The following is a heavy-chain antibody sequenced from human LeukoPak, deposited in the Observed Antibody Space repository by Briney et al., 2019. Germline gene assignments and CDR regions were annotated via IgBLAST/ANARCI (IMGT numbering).Heavy chain of an antibody. CDR2: IYYSGST. J-gene: IGHJ6*03. Sequence: SETLSLTCTVSGGSISSSSYYWGWIRQPPGKGLEWIGSIYYSGSTYYNPSLKSRVTISVDTSKNQFSLKLSSVTAADTAVYYCARDPSHYYMDVWGKGTTVTVSS. V-gene: IGHV4-39*02. CDR1: GGSISSSSYY. CDR3: ARDPSHYYMDV.